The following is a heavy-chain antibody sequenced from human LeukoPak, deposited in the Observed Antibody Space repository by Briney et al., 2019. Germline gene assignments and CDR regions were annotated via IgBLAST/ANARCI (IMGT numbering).Heavy chain of an antibody. CDR3: TRDQT. CDR1: LGSHW. CDR2: IKEDGSQK. V-gene: IGHV3-7*01. J-gene: IGHJ4*02. Sequence: GGTLRLSCVGALGSHWMGWVRQAPGKGLEWVANIKEDGSQKYYMDSVKGRFTISRDNAKSSLFLQMNNLRVEDTAVYYCTRDQTWGQGTLVTVSS.